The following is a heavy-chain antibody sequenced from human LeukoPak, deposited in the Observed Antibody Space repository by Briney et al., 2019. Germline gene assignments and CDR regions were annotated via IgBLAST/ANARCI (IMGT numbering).Heavy chain of an antibody. CDR2: IYPGYSHT. J-gene: IGHJ1*01. Sequence: KSLKISCQGSRYSFTNYWIAWVRHMLGKCLEWMGDIYPGYSHTRYSPSFQGQVTISTDKSIGTAYLQGSSLKASDIAMYYCARRDNGEYFHHWGQGTLVTVSS. CDR1: RYSFTNYW. D-gene: IGHD1-1*01. CDR3: ARRDNGEYFHH. V-gene: IGHV5-51*01.